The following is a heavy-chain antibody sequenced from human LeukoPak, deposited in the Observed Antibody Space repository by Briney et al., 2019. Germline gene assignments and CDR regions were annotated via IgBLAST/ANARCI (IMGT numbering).Heavy chain of an antibody. CDR1: GFTFSSYG. CDR3: ARHVDYGMDV. Sequence: QPGGSLRLSCAASGFTFSSYGMHWVRQAPGKGLEWVAVISYDGSNKYYADSVKGRFTISRDNSKNTLYLQMNSLRAEDTAVYYCARHVDYGMDVWGQGTTVTVSS. CDR2: ISYDGSNK. D-gene: IGHD3-16*01. J-gene: IGHJ6*02. V-gene: IGHV3-30*03.